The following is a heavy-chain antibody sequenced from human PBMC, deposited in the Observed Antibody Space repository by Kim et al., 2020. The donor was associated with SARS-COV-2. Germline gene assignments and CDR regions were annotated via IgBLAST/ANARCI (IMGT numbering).Heavy chain of an antibody. CDR1: GGTFSSYA. V-gene: IGHV1-69*13. CDR2: IIPIFGTA. D-gene: IGHD6-6*01. J-gene: IGHJ5*02. CDR3: ASRKSSSYGDNWFDP. Sequence: SVKVSCKASGGTFSSYAISWVRQAPGQGLEWMGGIIPIFGTANYAQKFQGRVTITADESTSTAYMELSSLRSEDTAVYYCASRKSSSYGDNWFDPWGQGTLVTVSS.